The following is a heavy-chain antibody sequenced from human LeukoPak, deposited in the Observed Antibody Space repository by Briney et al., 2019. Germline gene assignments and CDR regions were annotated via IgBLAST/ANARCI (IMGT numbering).Heavy chain of an antibody. CDR3: AKEGGAANYYDSSSRFDY. V-gene: IGHV3-23*01. J-gene: IGHJ4*02. CDR1: GFTFSSYW. D-gene: IGHD3-22*01. CDR2: ISGNGGST. Sequence: GGSLRLSCAASGFTFSSYWMSWVRQAPGEGLEWVSSISGNGGSTYYADSVKGRFAISRDNSKNTLYLQMNSLRGEDTAVYYCAKEGGAANYYDSSSRFDYWGQGTLVTVSS.